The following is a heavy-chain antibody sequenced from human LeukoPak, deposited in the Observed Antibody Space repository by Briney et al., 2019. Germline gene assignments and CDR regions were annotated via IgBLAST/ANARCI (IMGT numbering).Heavy chain of an antibody. CDR2: IRYDGSNK. D-gene: IGHD3-10*01. V-gene: IGHV3-30*02. J-gene: IGHJ4*02. Sequence: GGSLRLSCAASGFTFSSYGMHWVRQAPGKGLEWVAFIRYDGSNKYYADSVKGRFTISRDNSKNTLYLQMNSLRAEDTAVYYCAKDQARFGELSDYWGQGTLVTVSS. CDR1: GFTFSSYG. CDR3: AKDQARFGELSDY.